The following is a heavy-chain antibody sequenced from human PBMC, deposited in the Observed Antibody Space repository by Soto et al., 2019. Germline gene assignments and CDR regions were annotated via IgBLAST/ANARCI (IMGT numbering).Heavy chain of an antibody. D-gene: IGHD6-13*01. CDR2: VLPFLDIT. Sequence: QVQLVQSGSEVKKPGSSVRVSCKTSGDTFSIYTISWVRQAPGQGLEWMGRVLPFLDITSYSQRFQGRVTIHADRSKTTAYMELTSLRSEDTAVYYCARDRDNSNWPNFDSWGQGTLVTVSS. CDR1: GDTFSIYT. CDR3: ARDRDNSNWPNFDS. J-gene: IGHJ4*02. V-gene: IGHV1-69*02.